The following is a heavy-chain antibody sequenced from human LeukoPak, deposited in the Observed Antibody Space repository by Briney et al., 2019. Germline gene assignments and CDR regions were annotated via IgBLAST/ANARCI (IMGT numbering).Heavy chain of an antibody. CDR1: GFIFSSFA. J-gene: IGHJ4*02. CDR2: ISGSGGSP. D-gene: IGHD4-17*01. CDR3: AKGYTVTTTLVDY. Sequence: GGSLRLSCAAAGFIFSSFAMKWDRQAPGKVLEWGITISGSGGSPYYADSVKGVFTISRDNSKNTLFLQMNSLRAEDTAVYYCAKGYTVTTTLVDYWGQGTRVTVSS. V-gene: IGHV3-23*01.